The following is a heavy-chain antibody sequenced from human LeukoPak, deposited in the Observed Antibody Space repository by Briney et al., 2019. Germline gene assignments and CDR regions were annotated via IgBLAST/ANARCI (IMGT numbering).Heavy chain of an antibody. D-gene: IGHD2-15*01. Sequence: ASVTVSCKASGYTFTRYDINWVRQAAGQGREWMGWMNPKSGNTGHVQKFQGRVTITRDTSISTVYMELSSLRSEDTAVYFCARVDGSPDYWGQGTLVTVSS. V-gene: IGHV1-8*03. CDR1: GYTFTRYD. CDR2: MNPKSGNT. CDR3: ARVDGSPDY. J-gene: IGHJ4*02.